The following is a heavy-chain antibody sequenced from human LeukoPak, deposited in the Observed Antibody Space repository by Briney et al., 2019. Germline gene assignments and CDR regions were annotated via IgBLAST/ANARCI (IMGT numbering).Heavy chain of an antibody. CDR3: ARVVDPWYFDY. J-gene: IGHJ4*02. CDR1: GFTFSSYT. Sequence: PGGSLRLSCAASGFTFSSYTMNWVRQAPGKGLQWVSFISGSSSYIYYADSVRGRFTISRDNAKNSLYLQMNSLRAEDTAVYYCARVVDPWYFDYWGQGTLVTVSS. V-gene: IGHV3-21*01. CDR2: ISGSSSYI.